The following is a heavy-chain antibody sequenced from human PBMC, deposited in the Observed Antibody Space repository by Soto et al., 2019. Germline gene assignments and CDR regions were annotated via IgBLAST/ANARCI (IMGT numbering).Heavy chain of an antibody. J-gene: IGHJ5*02. CDR1: GGSISSSSYY. Sequence: SETLSLTCTVSGGSISSSSYYWGWIRQPPGKGLEWIGSIYYSGSTYYNPSLKSRVTISVDTSKNQFSLKLSSVTAADTAVYYCARQRRDIVLMVYAIAFDWFDPWGQGTLVTVSS. CDR2: IYYSGST. D-gene: IGHD2-8*01. CDR3: ARQRRDIVLMVYAIAFDWFDP. V-gene: IGHV4-39*01.